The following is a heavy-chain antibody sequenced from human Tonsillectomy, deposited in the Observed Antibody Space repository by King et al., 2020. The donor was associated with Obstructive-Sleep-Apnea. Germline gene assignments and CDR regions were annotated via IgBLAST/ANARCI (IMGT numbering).Heavy chain of an antibody. CDR1: GMTFTNAW. CDR3: TKDRPFTAGGVIVV. V-gene: IGHV3-15*01. D-gene: IGHD3-16*02. J-gene: IGHJ4*02. Sequence: VQLVESGGGLVKPGGSLRLSCVASGMTFTNAWMTWVRQAPGKGLEWVGRIKTNPDGGTIDYAAPVKGRFTISRDDSKDTLYLQMNSLKTEDTAVYYCTKDRPFTAGGVIVVWGQGTLVTVSS. CDR2: IKTNPDGGTI.